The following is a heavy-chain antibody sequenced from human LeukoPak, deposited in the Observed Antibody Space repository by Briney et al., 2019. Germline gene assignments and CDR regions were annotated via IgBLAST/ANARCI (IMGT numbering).Heavy chain of an antibody. CDR3: AREVPNVDYFDY. J-gene: IGHJ4*02. CDR2: ISSSSITI. Sequence: GGSLRLSCAASGFTFSSYSMNWVRQAPGKGLEWVSYISSSSITIYYADSVKGRFTISRDNAKSSLYLQMNSLRAEDTAVYYCAREVPNVDYFDYWGQGTLVTVSS. V-gene: IGHV3-48*01. CDR1: GFTFSSYS.